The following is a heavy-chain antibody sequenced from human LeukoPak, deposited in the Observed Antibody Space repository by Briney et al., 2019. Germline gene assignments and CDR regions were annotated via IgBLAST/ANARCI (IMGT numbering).Heavy chain of an antibody. D-gene: IGHD3-9*01. Sequence: PGGSLRLSCAASGFTFSNYAMSWVRQAPGKGLEWVSAISGSGGSTYYADPVKGRFTISRDNSKNTLFLQMNSLRAEDTAVYYCAKGSAVFDWLLNWFDPWGQGTLVTVSS. J-gene: IGHJ5*02. CDR3: AKGSAVFDWLLNWFDP. CDR2: ISGSGGST. CDR1: GFTFSNYA. V-gene: IGHV3-23*01.